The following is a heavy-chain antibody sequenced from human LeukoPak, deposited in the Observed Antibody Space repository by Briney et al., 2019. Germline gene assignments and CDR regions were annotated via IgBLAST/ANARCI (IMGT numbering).Heavy chain of an antibody. V-gene: IGHV3-23*01. CDR2: ISGSDNTT. CDR3: AKARSGISTSGYNY. D-gene: IGHD2-2*02. J-gene: IGHJ4*02. CDR1: GFTFSNYA. Sequence: GGSLRLSCAASGFTFSNYAMNWVRQAPGKGLEWVSGISGSDNTTYYADSVKGRFTVSRDNSRDTLELQMNSLRPEDTAIYYCAKARSGISTSGYNYWGQGTLVTVSS.